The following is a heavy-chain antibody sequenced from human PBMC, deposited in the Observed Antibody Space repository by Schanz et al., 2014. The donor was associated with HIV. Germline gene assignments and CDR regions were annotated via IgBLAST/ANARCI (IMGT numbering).Heavy chain of an antibody. Sequence: EVQVLESGGGLVQPGGSLRLSCAASGFMFSSYGMSWVRQAPGKGLEWVANIKQDGSEKYYVDSVKGRFTISRDNANNFVYLEMNGLRVEDTALYYCAKGIMGATEYYYGMDVWGQGTMVTVSS. V-gene: IGHV3-7*03. CDR1: GFMFSSYG. J-gene: IGHJ6*02. D-gene: IGHD1-26*01. CDR2: IKQDGSEK. CDR3: AKGIMGATEYYYGMDV.